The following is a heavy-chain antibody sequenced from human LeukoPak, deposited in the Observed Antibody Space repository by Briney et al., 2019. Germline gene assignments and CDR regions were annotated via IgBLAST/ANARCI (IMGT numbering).Heavy chain of an antibody. CDR3: AKDQHLDTAMVKYYYYYYMDV. Sequence: GGSLRLSCAASGFTFSSYEMNWVRQAPGKGLEWVSYITSSGSTIYYADSVKGRFTVSRDNAKNSLYLQMNSLRAEDTAVYYCAKDQHLDTAMVKYYYYYYMDVWGKGTTVTVSS. V-gene: IGHV3-48*03. J-gene: IGHJ6*03. CDR1: GFTFSSYE. D-gene: IGHD5-18*01. CDR2: ITSSGSTI.